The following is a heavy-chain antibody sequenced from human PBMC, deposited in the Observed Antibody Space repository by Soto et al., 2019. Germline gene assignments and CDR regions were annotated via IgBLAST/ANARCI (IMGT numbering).Heavy chain of an antibody. CDR2: ISWNESAA. Sequence: EAQLVESGGGLVQPGRSLRLSCVASGFTFDDYAIHWVRQAPGKGLEWVAGISWNESAAGYSDSVKGRFTISRDNAKNSLYLQLSSLRTEATAIYFCANLPLSGLGFDCWGQGTLVTVSS. CDR1: GFTFDDYA. D-gene: IGHD3-16*01. CDR3: ANLPLSGLGFDC. J-gene: IGHJ4*02. V-gene: IGHV3-9*01.